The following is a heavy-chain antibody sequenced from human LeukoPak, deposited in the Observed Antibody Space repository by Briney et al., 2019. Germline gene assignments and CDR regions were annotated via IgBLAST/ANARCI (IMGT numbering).Heavy chain of an antibody. CDR3: ARDQRDFWSGYFDY. V-gene: IGHV4-30-2*01. D-gene: IGHD3-3*01. Sequence: PSQTLSLTCTVSGGSISSGGYYWSWIRQPPGKGLEWIGYIYHSGSTYYNPSLKSRVTISVDRSKNQFSLKLSSVTAADTAVYYCARDQRDFWSGYFDYWGQGTLVTVSS. CDR1: GGSISSGGYY. J-gene: IGHJ4*02. CDR2: IYHSGST.